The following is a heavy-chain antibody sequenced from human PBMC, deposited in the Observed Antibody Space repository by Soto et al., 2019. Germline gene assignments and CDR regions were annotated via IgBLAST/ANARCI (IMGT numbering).Heavy chain of an antibody. Sequence: LRLSCAASGFTFSSYAMSWVRQAPGKGLEWVSAISGSGGSTYYADSVKGRFTISRDNSKNTLYLQMNSLRAEDTAVYYCASVRGYSYGSDPWGQGTLVTVSS. J-gene: IGHJ5*02. D-gene: IGHD5-18*01. CDR2: ISGSGGST. CDR3: ASVRGYSYGSDP. CDR1: GFTFSSYA. V-gene: IGHV3-23*01.